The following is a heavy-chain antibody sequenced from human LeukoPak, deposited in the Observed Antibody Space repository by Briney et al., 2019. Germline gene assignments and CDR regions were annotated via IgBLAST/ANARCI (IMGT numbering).Heavy chain of an antibody. D-gene: IGHD2-2*01. CDR1: GFTFSSYA. CDR2: ISYDGSNK. V-gene: IGHV3-30-3*01. J-gene: IGHJ5*02. Sequence: GRSLRLSCAASGFTFSSYAMHWVRQAPGKGLEWVAVISYDGSNKYYADSVKGRSTISRDNSKNTLYLQMNSLRAEDTAVYYCAREDCSSTSCYLKQGAFDPWGQGTLVTVSS. CDR3: AREDCSSTSCYLKQGAFDP.